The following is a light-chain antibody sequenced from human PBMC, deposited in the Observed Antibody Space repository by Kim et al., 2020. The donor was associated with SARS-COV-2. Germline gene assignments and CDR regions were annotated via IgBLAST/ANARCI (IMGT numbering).Light chain of an antibody. CDR3: QQYNNLPRT. V-gene: IGKV1-33*01. CDR2: DAS. Sequence: DIQMTQSPSSLSASVGDRVTITCQASQDISNYLNWYQQKPGKAPKLLIYDASNLETGVPSRFSGSGSGTDFTFTISSLQPEDIATYCCQQYNNLPRTVGQRTRLEIK. J-gene: IGKJ5*01. CDR1: QDISNY.